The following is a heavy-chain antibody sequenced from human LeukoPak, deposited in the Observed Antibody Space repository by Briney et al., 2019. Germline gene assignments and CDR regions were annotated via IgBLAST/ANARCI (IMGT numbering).Heavy chain of an antibody. CDR1: GGSISSYY. CDR3: AKGGPMNWYFDL. Sequence: SEALSLTCTVSGGSISSYYWSWIRQPPGKGLEWIGYIYYSGSTNYNPSLKSRVTISVDTSKNQFSLKLSSVTAADTAVYYCAKGGPMNWYFDLWGRGTLVTVSS. CDR2: IYYSGST. J-gene: IGHJ2*01. D-gene: IGHD3-22*01. V-gene: IGHV4-59*01.